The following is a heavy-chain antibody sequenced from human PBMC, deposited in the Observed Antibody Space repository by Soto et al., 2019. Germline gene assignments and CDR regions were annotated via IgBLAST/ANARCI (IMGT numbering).Heavy chain of an antibody. CDR2: ISGSGGST. V-gene: IGHV3-23*01. J-gene: IGHJ4*02. Sequence: GESLQISCAASEFTFSSYAMSWVRQAPGKGLEWVSAISGSGGSTYYADSVKGRFTISRDNSKNTLYLQMNSLRAEDTAVYYCAKDPFIRSWTKYFDYWGQGTLVTVSS. D-gene: IGHD6-13*01. CDR1: EFTFSSYA. CDR3: AKDPFIRSWTKYFDY.